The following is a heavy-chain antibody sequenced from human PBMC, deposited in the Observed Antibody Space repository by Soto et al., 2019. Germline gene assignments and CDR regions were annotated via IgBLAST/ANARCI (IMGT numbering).Heavy chain of an antibody. J-gene: IGHJ4*02. CDR1: GVNFLTYA. CDR2: IGSSGDTI. Sequence: EVHLLESGGALVQPGGSLRLSCAASGVNFLTYAMTWVRLAPGKGLEWVSGIGSSGDTIYYADSVKGRFTISRDISKSTVYLQMNSLRAEDTAVYYCAKMGTSRWYMDYFDYWGQGTLVTVSS. D-gene: IGHD6-13*01. CDR3: AKMGTSRWYMDYFDY. V-gene: IGHV3-23*01.